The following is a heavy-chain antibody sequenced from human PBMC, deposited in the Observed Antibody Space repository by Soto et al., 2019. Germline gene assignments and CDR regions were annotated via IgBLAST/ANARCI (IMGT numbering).Heavy chain of an antibody. CDR3: AKDPSYDSSGSFDY. CDR1: GFTFNYYY. CDR2: ISDSGRTI. J-gene: IGHJ4*02. D-gene: IGHD3-22*01. Sequence: QVQLVESGGGLVKPGGSLRLSCAASGFTFNYYYMTWIRQAPGKGPEWVSYISDSGRTISYADSVKGRFTISRDNARNSLHLQMNSLRAEDTALYYCAKDPSYDSSGSFDYWGQGTLVTVSS. V-gene: IGHV3-11*01.